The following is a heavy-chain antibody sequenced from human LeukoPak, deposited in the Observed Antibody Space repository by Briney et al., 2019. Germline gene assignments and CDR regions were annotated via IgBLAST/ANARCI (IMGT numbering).Heavy chain of an antibody. CDR1: GGSISSYY. D-gene: IGHD1-26*01. Sequence: SETLSLTCTVSGGSISSYYWSWIRQPPGKGLEWIGYIYYSGSTNYNPSLKSRVTISVDTSKNQYSLKLSSVTAADTAVCYCARVTRSGSYYYYYGMDVWGQGTTVTVSS. J-gene: IGHJ6*02. CDR3: ARVTRSGSYYYYYGMDV. V-gene: IGHV4-59*01. CDR2: IYYSGST.